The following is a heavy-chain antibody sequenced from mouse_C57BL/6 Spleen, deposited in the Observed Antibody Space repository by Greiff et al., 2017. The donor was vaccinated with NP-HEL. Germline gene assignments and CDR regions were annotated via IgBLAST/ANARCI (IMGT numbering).Heavy chain of an antibody. J-gene: IGHJ2*01. CDR1: GFTFSSYA. CDR2: ISSGGDYI. V-gene: IGHV5-9-1*02. CDR3: TRYRGYYGSSYFDY. Sequence: DVMLVESGEGLVKPGGSLKLSCAASGFTFSSYAMSWVRQTPEKRLEWVAYISSGGDYIYYADTVKGRFTISRDNARNTLYLQMSSLKSEDTAMYYCTRYRGYYGSSYFDYWGQGTTLTVSS. D-gene: IGHD1-1*01.